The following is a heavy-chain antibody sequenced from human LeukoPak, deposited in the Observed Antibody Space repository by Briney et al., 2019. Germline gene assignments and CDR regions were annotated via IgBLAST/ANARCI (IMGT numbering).Heavy chain of an antibody. CDR3: ARAPLTSDYYDSSGYYYYY. D-gene: IGHD3-22*01. CDR1: GFTFSNYA. V-gene: IGHV3-21*01. Sequence: GGSLRLSCAASGFTFSNYAMNWVRQAPGKGLEWVSSISSSSSYIYYADSVKGRFTISRDNAKNSLYLQMNSLRAEDTAVYYCARAPLTSDYYDSSGYYYYYWGQGTLVTVSS. J-gene: IGHJ4*02. CDR2: ISSSSSYI.